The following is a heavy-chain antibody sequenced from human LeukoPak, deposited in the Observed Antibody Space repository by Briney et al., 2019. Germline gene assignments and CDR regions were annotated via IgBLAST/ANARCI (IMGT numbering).Heavy chain of an antibody. D-gene: IGHD3-10*01. V-gene: IGHV3-7*03. CDR3: GAYGSV. CDR2: IKGDGSEE. CDR1: GFTLSNHW. Sequence: GGSLRLSCVGSGFTLSNHWMTWVRQAPGKGPEWVANIKGDGSEEYYVESVKGRFSISRDNTKNAVYLQMNSLRIEDTALYYCGAYGSVWGQGIPVAVSS. J-gene: IGHJ4*02.